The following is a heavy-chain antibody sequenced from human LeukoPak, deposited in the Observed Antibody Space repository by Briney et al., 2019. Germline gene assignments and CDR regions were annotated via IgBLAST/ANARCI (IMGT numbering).Heavy chain of an antibody. CDR3: ARHYLSDGILSTFDP. V-gene: IGHV4-39*01. D-gene: IGHD2-2*01. CDR1: GGSISSSPYY. Sequence: SETLSLACTVSGGSISSSPYYWGWIRQPPGKGLEWIGTIYYRGSTYSNPSLNSRVTISLDTSKNQFSLRLRSVTAADTALYYCARHYLSDGILSTFDPWGQGTLVTVSS. CDR2: IYYRGST. J-gene: IGHJ5*02.